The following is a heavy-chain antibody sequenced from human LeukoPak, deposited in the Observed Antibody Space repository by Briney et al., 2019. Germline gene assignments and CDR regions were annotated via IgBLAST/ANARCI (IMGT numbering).Heavy chain of an antibody. CDR1: GYSFTNYW. CDR2: IYPGDSDT. CDR3: ARQAIIAVAGTHDAFDI. Sequence: ESLKVSRKGSGYSFTNYWIGWVRQMPGKGLEWMGIIYPGDSDTRYSPSFQGQVTISADKSISTAYLQWSSLKASDTAMYYCARQAIIAVAGTHDAFDIWGQGTMVTVSS. V-gene: IGHV5-51*01. J-gene: IGHJ3*02. D-gene: IGHD6-19*01.